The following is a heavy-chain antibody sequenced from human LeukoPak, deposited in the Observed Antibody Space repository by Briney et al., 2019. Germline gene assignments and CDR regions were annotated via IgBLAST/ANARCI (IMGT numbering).Heavy chain of an antibody. Sequence: ASVKVSCKASGYTFTDYYMHWVRQAPGQGLEWVGWLNPNSGGTNYAQKFQGRVTMTRDTSISTAYMELSRLRSDDTAVYYCARDYGSGSYVWFDPWGQGTLVTVSS. CDR1: GYTFTDYY. J-gene: IGHJ5*02. V-gene: IGHV1-2*02. CDR2: LNPNSGGT. CDR3: ARDYGSGSYVWFDP. D-gene: IGHD3-10*01.